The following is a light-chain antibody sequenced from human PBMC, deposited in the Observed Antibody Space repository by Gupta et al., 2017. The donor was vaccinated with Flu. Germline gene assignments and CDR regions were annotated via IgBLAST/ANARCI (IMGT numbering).Light chain of an antibody. J-gene: IGLJ1*01. CDR2: EIN. CDR1: SSDAGAYNY. V-gene: IGLV2-14*01. CDR3: SSYTSSSTLRV. Sequence: QSAPPQSPSVSGSAATPITISCTGTSSDAGAYNYVPWYQQHPGKAPKLLIYEINKRPSGVSNRFSGSKSGNTASLIISGLQAEDEADYYCSSYTSSSTLRVFGAGTKVTVL.